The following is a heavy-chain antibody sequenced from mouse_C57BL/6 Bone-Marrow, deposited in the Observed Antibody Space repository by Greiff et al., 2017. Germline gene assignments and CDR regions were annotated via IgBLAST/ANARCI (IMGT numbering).Heavy chain of an antibody. D-gene: IGHD4-1*01. Sequence: EVMLVESGGGLVQPGESLKLSCESNEYEFPSHDMSWVRKTPEKRLALVAAINSDGGSTYYPDTMERRFIISRDNTKKTLYLQMRSLRSEDTALYYCARHNELGYAMDYWGQGTSVTVSS. CDR2: INSDGGST. CDR3: ARHNELGYAMDY. V-gene: IGHV5-2*01. J-gene: IGHJ4*01. CDR1: EYEFPSHD.